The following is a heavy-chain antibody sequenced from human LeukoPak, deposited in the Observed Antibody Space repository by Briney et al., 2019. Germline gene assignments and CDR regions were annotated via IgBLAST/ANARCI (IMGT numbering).Heavy chain of an antibody. CDR2: ISSSGSTI. J-gene: IGHJ4*02. CDR1: GFTFSSYE. CDR3: ARPFGSGSYHSDY. D-gene: IGHD1-26*01. V-gene: IGHV3-48*03. Sequence: GGSLRLSCAASGFTFSSYEMNWVRQAPGKGLEWVSYISSSGSTIYYADSVKGRFTISRDNAKNSLYLQMNGLRAEDTAVCYCARPFGSGSYHSDYWGQGTLVTVSS.